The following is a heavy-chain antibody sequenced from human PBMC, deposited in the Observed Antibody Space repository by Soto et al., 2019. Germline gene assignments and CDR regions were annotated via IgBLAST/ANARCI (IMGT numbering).Heavy chain of an antibody. CDR1: GYTFTSYG. D-gene: IGHD3-22*01. CDR2: ISAYNGNT. V-gene: IGHV1-18*01. J-gene: IGHJ4*02. Sequence: QVQLVQSGAEVKKPGASVKVSCKASGYTFTSYGISWVRQAPEQGLEWMGWISAYNGNTNYAQKLQGRVTMTTDTSTSTAYMELRSLRSDDTAVYYCARVYSGEYYYDSSGYYHFDYWGQGTLVTVSS. CDR3: ARVYSGEYYYDSSGYYHFDY.